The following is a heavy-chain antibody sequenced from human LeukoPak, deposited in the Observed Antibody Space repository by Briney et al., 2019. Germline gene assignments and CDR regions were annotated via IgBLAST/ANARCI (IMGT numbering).Heavy chain of an antibody. CDR2: ISAYNGYT. D-gene: IGHD3-10*01. CDR1: GYSFTNYG. J-gene: IGHJ4*02. V-gene: IGHV1-18*01. Sequence: GASVKVSCKASGYSFTNYGISWVRQAPGQGLEWMGWISAYNGYTHFAQKFQGRVTMTTDTSTSTAYMELRSLRSDDTAVYYCAREAAHIGDDYWGQGTLVTVSS. CDR3: AREAAHIGDDY.